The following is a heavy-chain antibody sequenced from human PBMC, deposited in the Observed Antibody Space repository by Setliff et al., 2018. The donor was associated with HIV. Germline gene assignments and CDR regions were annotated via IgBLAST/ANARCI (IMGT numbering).Heavy chain of an antibody. CDR3: ARVLHCGGDCYTDAFDI. CDR2: INAGNGNT. J-gene: IGHJ3*02. V-gene: IGHV1-3*01. D-gene: IGHD2-21*01. Sequence: ASVKVSCKASGYTFTSYAMHWVRQAPGQRLEWMGWINAGNGNTEYSQKFQGRVTITRDTSASTAYMELSGLRSEDTAVYYCARVLHCGGDCYTDAFDIWGQGTMVTVSS. CDR1: GYTFTSYA.